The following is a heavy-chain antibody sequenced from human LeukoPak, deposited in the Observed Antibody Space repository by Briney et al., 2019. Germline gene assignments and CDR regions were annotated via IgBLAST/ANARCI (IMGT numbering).Heavy chain of an antibody. CDR1: GFTFSWYG. Sequence: GGSLRLSCLGSGFTFSWYGMNWVRQAPGRGLEYVSAISKNGGNTYYVDSVKGRFTISRDDSKNALYLQMNSLKTEDTAVYYCSTDHGCLNWGLGTLVTVSS. D-gene: IGHD2-15*01. V-gene: IGHV3-64*04. J-gene: IGHJ4*02. CDR3: STDHGCLN. CDR2: ISKNGGNT.